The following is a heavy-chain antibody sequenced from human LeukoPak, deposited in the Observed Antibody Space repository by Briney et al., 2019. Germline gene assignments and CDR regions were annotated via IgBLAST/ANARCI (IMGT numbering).Heavy chain of an antibody. Sequence: GGSLRLTCAASGFTFSNYGMHWVRQAPGKGLEWVAVLSNDGSDKHYVESVKGRFTISRDNSKNTLYLQMNSLRTEDTAVYYCARGTGYGLDYWGQGTLVTVSS. CDR3: ARGTGYGLDY. D-gene: IGHD5-12*01. CDR2: LSNDGSDK. V-gene: IGHV3-30*03. J-gene: IGHJ4*02. CDR1: GFTFSNYG.